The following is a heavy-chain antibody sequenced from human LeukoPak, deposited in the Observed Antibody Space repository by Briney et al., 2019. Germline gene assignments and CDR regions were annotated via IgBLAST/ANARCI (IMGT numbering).Heavy chain of an antibody. CDR3: ARDIATVTTDPNWFDP. CDR1: GGTFSSYA. D-gene: IGHD4-17*01. V-gene: IGHV1-69*13. J-gene: IGHJ5*02. CDR2: IIPIFGTA. Sequence: ASVKVSCKASGGTFSSYAISWVRQAPGQGLEWMGGIIPIFGTANYAQKFQGRVTITADESTSTAYMELSSLRSEDTAVYYCARDIATVTTDPNWFDPWGQGTLVTVSS.